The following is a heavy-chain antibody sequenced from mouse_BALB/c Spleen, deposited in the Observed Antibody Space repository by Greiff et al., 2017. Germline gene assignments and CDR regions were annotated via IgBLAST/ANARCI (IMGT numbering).Heavy chain of an antibody. V-gene: IGHV5-17*02. CDR2: ISSGSSTI. J-gene: IGHJ3*01. Sequence: DVKLVESGGGLVQPGGSRKLSCAASGFTFSSFGMHWVRQAPEKGLEWVAYISSGSSTIYYADTVKGRFTISRDNPKNTLFLQMTSLRSEDTAMYYCARPERYDVRAWFAYWGQGTLVTVSA. CDR1: GFTFSSFG. D-gene: IGHD2-14*01. CDR3: ARPERYDVRAWFAY.